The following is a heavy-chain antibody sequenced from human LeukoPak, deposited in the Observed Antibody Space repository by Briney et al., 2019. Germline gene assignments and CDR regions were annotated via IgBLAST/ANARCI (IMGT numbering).Heavy chain of an antibody. Sequence: GGSLRLSCTTSGFNFSIYPMTWVRQAPGKGVEWVSAISGSGGSTYYADSVKGRFTISRDNSKNTLYLQMNSLGVEDTAVYYCAKGTFDWSFPLYFDSWGQGILVTVSS. CDR3: AKGTFDWSFPLYFDS. V-gene: IGHV3-23*01. CDR2: ISGSGGST. D-gene: IGHD3-9*01. J-gene: IGHJ4*02. CDR1: GFNFSIYP.